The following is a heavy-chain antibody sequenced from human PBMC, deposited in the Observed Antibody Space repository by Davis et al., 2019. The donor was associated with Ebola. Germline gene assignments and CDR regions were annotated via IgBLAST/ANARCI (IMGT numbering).Heavy chain of an antibody. CDR2: INPNSGGT. J-gene: IGHJ4*02. Sequence: AASVKVSCKASGYTFTGYYMHWVRQAPGQGLEWMGWINPNSGGTNYAQKFQGWVTMTRDTSISTAYMELSRLRSDDTAVYYCARGQTTVVNPFDYWGQGTLVTVSS. CDR1: GYTFTGYY. D-gene: IGHD4-23*01. CDR3: ARGQTTVVNPFDY. V-gene: IGHV1-2*04.